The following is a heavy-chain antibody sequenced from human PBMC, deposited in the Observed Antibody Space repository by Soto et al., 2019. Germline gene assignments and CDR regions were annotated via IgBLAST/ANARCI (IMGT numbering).Heavy chain of an antibody. Sequence: PGGSLRLSCAASGFTVSSNYMSWVRQAPGKGLECVSVIYSGGSTYYADSVKGRFTISRDNSKNTLYLQMNSLRAEDTAVYYCARWGTVTLSIDSWGQGTLVTVSS. CDR3: ARWGTVTLSIDS. V-gene: IGHV3-53*01. CDR2: IYSGGST. CDR1: GFTVSSNY. J-gene: IGHJ4*02. D-gene: IGHD4-17*01.